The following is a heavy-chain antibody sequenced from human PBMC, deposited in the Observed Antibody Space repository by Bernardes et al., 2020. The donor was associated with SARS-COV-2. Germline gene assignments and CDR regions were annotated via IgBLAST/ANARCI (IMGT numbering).Heavy chain of an antibody. J-gene: IGHJ4*02. V-gene: IGHV1-2*02. CDR3: ARDGHQDGYHSPFDN. CDR2: INPNSGGT. D-gene: IGHD5-12*01. CDR1: GYTFTAYY. Sequence: ASVKVSCKASGYTFTAYYLHWVRRAPGQGLEWMGWINPNSGGTNYAQKFEGGVTMTRDTSISTAYMELSRLRSDDTAVYYCARDGHQDGYHSPFDNWGQGTLVTVSS.